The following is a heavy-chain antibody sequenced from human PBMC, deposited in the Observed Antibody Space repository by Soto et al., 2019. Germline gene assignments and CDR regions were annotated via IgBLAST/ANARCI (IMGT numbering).Heavy chain of an antibody. J-gene: IGHJ6*02. CDR1: GYSFTSYW. CDR3: ARLPYSSSSLYYYYGMDV. Sequence: GESLKISCKGSGYSFTSYWIGWVRQMPGKGLEWMGIIYPGDSDTRYSPSFQGQVTISADKSISTAYLQWSSLKASDTAMYYCARLPYSSSSLYYYYGMDVWGQGTTVTVSS. D-gene: IGHD6-13*01. CDR2: IYPGDSDT. V-gene: IGHV5-51*01.